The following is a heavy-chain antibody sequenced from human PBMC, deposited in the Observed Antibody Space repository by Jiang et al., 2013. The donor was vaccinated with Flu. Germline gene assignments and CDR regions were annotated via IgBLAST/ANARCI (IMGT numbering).Heavy chain of an antibody. CDR1: GNSVSSNNDA. CDR3: ARDGPYSSGYQQVPFDY. CDR2: TYYRSKWYN. Sequence: SGNSVSSNNDASNWIRQSPSRGLEWLGRTYYRSKWYNDYAVSVKSRITINPDTSKNQFSLQLNSVTPEDTAVYYCARDGPYSSGYQQVPFDYWGQGTLVTVSS. J-gene: IGHJ4*02. V-gene: IGHV6-1*01. D-gene: IGHD3-22*01.